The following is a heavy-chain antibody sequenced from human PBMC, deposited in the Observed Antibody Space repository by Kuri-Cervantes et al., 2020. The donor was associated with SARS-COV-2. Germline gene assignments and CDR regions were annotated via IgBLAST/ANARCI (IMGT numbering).Heavy chain of an antibody. CDR2: IYSGGSST. J-gene: IGHJ6*02. V-gene: IGHV3-23*03. CDR1: GFTFSSYA. Sequence: GESLRLSCAASGFTFSSYAMSWVRQAPGKGLEWVSVIYSGGSSTYYADSVKGRFTISRDNSKNTLYLQMNSLRAEDTAVYYCAKDLGDYGMDVWGQGTTVTVSS. D-gene: IGHD3-16*01. CDR3: AKDLGDYGMDV.